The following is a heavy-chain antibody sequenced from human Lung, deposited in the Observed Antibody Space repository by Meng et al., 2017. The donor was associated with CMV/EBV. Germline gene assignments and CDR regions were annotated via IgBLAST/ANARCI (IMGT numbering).Heavy chain of an antibody. V-gene: IGHV3-74*01. D-gene: IGHD2-2*01. CDR2: INSDGSST. CDR1: GFTFSSYW. Sequence: ESXKISXAASGFTFSSYWMHWVRQAPGKGLVWVSRINSDGSSTSYADSVKGRFTISRDNAKNTLYLQMNSLRAEDTAVYYCAREGYCSSTSCLYYYYYGMAVWGQGTTVPVPS. J-gene: IGHJ6*02. CDR3: AREGYCSSTSCLYYYYYGMAV.